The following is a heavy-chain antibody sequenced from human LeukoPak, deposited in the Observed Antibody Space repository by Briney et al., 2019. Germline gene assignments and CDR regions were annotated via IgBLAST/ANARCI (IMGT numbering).Heavy chain of an antibody. Sequence: SETLSLTCAVYGGSFSGYYWRGIRQPPGKGLEGIGEINHSGSTKYNPALKRRGTMSVATFKSQFSLKLTSVTAADTSVYYCVRDELRTTWSFSWDPWGQGILVTVAS. J-gene: IGHJ5*02. CDR3: VRDELRTTWSFSWDP. CDR1: GGSFSGYY. CDR2: INHSGST. D-gene: IGHD3-3*01. V-gene: IGHV4-34*01.